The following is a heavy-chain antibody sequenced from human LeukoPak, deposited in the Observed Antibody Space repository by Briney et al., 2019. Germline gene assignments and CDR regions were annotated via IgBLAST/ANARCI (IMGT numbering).Heavy chain of an antibody. CDR2: IHHSGST. D-gene: IGHD5-12*01. Sequence: SGTLSLTCAVSGGPISSSTNWWSWVRQPPGKGLEWIGEIHHSGSTNYSPSLKSRVTISVDKPKNQFSLKLSSVTAADTAVYYCARGGWALPLYSLDVWGQGTTVTVSS. J-gene: IGHJ6*02. V-gene: IGHV4-4*02. CDR1: GGPISSSTNW. CDR3: ARGGWALPLYSLDV.